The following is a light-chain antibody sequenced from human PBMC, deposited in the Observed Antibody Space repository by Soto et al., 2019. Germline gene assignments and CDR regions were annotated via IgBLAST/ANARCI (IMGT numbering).Light chain of an antibody. CDR2: DVS. V-gene: IGLV2-14*03. Sequence: QSVLTQPASVSGSPGQSITISCTGTTSDVGGYNYVSWYQQHPGKAPKLMIYDVSNRPSGVSNRFSGTKSGNTASLTISGLQAEDEDDYYCSSYTSSSTVLFGIGTKLTVL. CDR3: SSYTSSSTVL. J-gene: IGLJ1*01. CDR1: TSDVGGYNY.